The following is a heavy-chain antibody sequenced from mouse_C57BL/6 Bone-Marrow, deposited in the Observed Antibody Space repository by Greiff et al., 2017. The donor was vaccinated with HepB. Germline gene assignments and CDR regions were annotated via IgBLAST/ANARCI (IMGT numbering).Heavy chain of an antibody. Sequence: VQLQQPGAELVMPGASVKLSCKASGYTFTSYWMHWVKQRPGQGLEWIGEIDPSDSYTNYNQKFKGKSTLTVDKSSSTAYMQLSSLTSEDSAVYYCARRIYYYGSSYGYFDYWGQGTTLTVSS. CDR2: IDPSDSYT. D-gene: IGHD1-1*01. CDR3: ARRIYYYGSSYGYFDY. V-gene: IGHV1-69*01. J-gene: IGHJ2*01. CDR1: GYTFTSYW.